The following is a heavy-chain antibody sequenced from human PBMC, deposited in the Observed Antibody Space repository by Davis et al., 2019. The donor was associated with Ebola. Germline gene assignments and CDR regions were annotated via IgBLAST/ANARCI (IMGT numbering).Heavy chain of an antibody. J-gene: IGHJ4*02. CDR1: GFTFSSYW. CDR3: ARGGALDY. CDR2: ISSSSSYT. D-gene: IGHD3-16*01. Sequence: PGGSLRLSCAASGFTFSSYWMSWVRQAPGKGLEWVSYISSSSSYTNYADSVKGRFTISRDNAKNSLYLQMNSLRAEDTAVYYCARGGALDYWGQGTLVTVSS. V-gene: IGHV3-21*05.